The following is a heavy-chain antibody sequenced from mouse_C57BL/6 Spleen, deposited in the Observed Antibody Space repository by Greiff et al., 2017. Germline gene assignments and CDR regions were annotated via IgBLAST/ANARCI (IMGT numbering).Heavy chain of an antibody. J-gene: IGHJ4*01. CDR1: GFTFSDYG. V-gene: IGHV5-17*01. CDR3: ARGGANWYAMDY. Sequence: EVKLMESGGGLVKPGGSLKLSCAASGFTFSDYGMHWVRQAPEKGLEWVAYISSGSSTIYYADTVKGRFTISRDNAKNTLFLQMTSLRSEDTAMYYCARGGANWYAMDYWGQGTSVTVSS. CDR2: ISSGSSTI. D-gene: IGHD4-1*01.